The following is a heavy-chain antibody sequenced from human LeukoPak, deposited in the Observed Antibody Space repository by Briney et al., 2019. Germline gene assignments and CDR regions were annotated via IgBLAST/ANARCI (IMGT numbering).Heavy chain of an antibody. CDR3: AKDPNTYCSGGSCPNGY. Sequence: HPGRSLRLSCAASGFTFSSYGMHWVRQAPGKGLEWVAVISYDGSNKYYADSVKGRFTISRDNSKNTLYLQMNSLRAEDTAVYYCAKDPNTYCSGGSCPNGYWGQGTLVTVSS. CDR2: ISYDGSNK. J-gene: IGHJ4*02. V-gene: IGHV3-30*18. CDR1: GFTFSSYG. D-gene: IGHD2-15*01.